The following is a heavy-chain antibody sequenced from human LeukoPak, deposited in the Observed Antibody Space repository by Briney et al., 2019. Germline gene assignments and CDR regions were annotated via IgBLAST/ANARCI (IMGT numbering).Heavy chain of an antibody. D-gene: IGHD2-15*01. CDR2: ISYDGSNK. J-gene: IGHJ6*02. V-gene: IGHV3-30*04. CDR1: GFTFSSYA. CDR3: ARDGRDIVVVVAARDHYGMDV. Sequence: GGSLRLSCAASGFTFSSYAMHWVRQAPGKGLEWVAVISYDGSNKYYADSVKGRFTISRDNSKNTLYLQMNSLRAEDTAVYYCARDGRDIVVVVAARDHYGMDVWGQGTTVTVSS.